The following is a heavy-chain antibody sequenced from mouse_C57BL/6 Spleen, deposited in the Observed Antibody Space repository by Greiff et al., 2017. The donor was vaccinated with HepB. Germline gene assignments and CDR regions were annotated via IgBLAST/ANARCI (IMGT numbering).Heavy chain of an antibody. J-gene: IGHJ4*01. CDR2: IYPGDGDT. V-gene: IGHV1-80*01. Sequence: VKLVESGAELVQPGASVKISCKASGYAFSSYWMNWVKQRPGKGLEWIGQIYPGDGDTNYNGKFKGMATLTADKSSSTAYLQLSSLNSEDSAVYFCARYDPRYAMDHGGQGTSDTVFS. D-gene: IGHD2-12*01. CDR3: ARYDPRYAMDH. CDR1: GYAFSSYW.